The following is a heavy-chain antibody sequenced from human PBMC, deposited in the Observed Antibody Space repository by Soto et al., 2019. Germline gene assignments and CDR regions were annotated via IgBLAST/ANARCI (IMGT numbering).Heavy chain of an antibody. CDR1: GFTFSSYA. Sequence: GGSLRLSCAASGFTFSSYAMSWVRQAPGKGLEWVTAISGSGGSTYYADSVKGRFTISRDNSKNTLYLQMNSLRAEDTAVYYCAAYIVATANFDYWGQGTLVTVSS. J-gene: IGHJ4*02. CDR2: ISGSGGST. CDR3: AAYIVATANFDY. V-gene: IGHV3-23*01. D-gene: IGHD5-12*01.